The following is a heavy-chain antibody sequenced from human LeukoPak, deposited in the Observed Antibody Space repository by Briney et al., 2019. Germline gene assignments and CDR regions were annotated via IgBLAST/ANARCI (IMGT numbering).Heavy chain of an antibody. D-gene: IGHD5-24*01. CDR3: ARIRDGYNDAYDL. Sequence: GASVKVSCKASGYTFTSYAMHWVRQAPGQRLEWMGLINPDGGNTNYAQNFQGRVTLTRDTSTSTVYMELSSLRSEDTAIYYCARIRDGYNDAYDLWGQGTVVTVPS. CDR1: GYTFTSYA. CDR2: INPDGGNT. V-gene: IGHV1-46*01. J-gene: IGHJ3*01.